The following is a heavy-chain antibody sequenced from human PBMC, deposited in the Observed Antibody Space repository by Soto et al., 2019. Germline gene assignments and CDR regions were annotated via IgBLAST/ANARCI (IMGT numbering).Heavy chain of an antibody. Sequence: QVQLVQSGAEVKKPGSSVKVSCKASGSTFSNYAFSWVRQAPGQGLEWLGGIMPIFGRADYAQKFRGRVTIAWDESSWTAHMELGSLRSEDTAVYYCASWLKGAGIGGDYYYGMDVWGQGTTVTVSS. D-gene: IGHD6-19*01. CDR1: GSTFSNYA. J-gene: IGHJ6*02. V-gene: IGHV1-69*05. CDR3: ASWLKGAGIGGDYYYGMDV. CDR2: IMPIFGRA.